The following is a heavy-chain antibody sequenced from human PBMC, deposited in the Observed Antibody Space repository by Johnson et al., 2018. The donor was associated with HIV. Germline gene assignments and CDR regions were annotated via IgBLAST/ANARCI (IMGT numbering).Heavy chain of an antibody. CDR3: ARGRISMTVVDLRGGGFDI. V-gene: IGHV3-7*01. D-gene: IGHD3-22*01. J-gene: IGHJ3*02. Sequence: VQLVESGGGLVQPGGSLRLSCAASGFTFSSYWMSWVRQAPGKGLEWVANIKQDGSEKYYVDSVKGRFTISRDNANNTLYLQMSSLRVEATAVYVCARGRISMTVVDLRGGGFDIWGQGTKVTVSS. CDR1: GFTFSSYW. CDR2: IKQDGSEK.